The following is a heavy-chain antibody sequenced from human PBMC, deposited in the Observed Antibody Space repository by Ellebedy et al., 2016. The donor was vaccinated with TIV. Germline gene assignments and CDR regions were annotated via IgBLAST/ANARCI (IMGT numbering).Heavy chain of an antibody. CDR1: GYTFTAFH. D-gene: IGHD4-23*01. CDR3: ASAGGGNSFEY. J-gene: IGHJ4*02. CDR2: LNPSTGGT. V-gene: IGHV1-46*01. Sequence: ASVKVSCKASGYTFTAFHIHWVRQAPGQGLEWVGTLNPSTGGTSYAQKFQGRVTLTRDTSTSTAYMELSSLRSEDTAVYYCASAGGGNSFEYWGQGTLVTVSS.